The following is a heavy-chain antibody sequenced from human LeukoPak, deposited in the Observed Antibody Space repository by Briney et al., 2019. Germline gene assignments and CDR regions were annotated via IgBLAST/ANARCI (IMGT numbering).Heavy chain of an antibody. V-gene: IGHV4-4*07. CDR3: AREGEGGYSYETNSLFDY. D-gene: IGHD5-18*01. CDR1: GGSISSYY. CDR2: IYTSGST. Sequence: PSETLSLTCTVSGGSISSYYWSWIRQPAGKGLEWIGRIYTSGSTNYNPSLKSRVTMSVDTSKNQFSLKLSSVTAADTAVYYCAREGEGGYSYETNSLFDYWGQGTLVTVSS. J-gene: IGHJ4*02.